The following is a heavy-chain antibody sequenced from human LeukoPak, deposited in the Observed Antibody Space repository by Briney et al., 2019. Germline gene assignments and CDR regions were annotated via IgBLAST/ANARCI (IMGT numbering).Heavy chain of an antibody. V-gene: IGHV1-69*05. CDR3: ALGLYYYDTSKNAFDS. Sequence: SVNVSCKPSGGTLSSYAISWVRQAPGQGLEWMGGIIPIFGTAHYAQKFQGRVTITTDESTSTAYMELSSLRSEDTAVYYCALGLYYYDTSKNAFDSWGQATMATVYS. CDR2: IIPIFGTA. D-gene: IGHD3-22*01. CDR1: GGTLSSYA. J-gene: IGHJ3*02.